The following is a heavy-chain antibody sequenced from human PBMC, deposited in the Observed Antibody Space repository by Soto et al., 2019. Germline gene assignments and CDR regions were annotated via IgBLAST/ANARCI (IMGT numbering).Heavy chain of an antibody. J-gene: IGHJ4*02. D-gene: IGHD3-16*01. V-gene: IGHV3-33*01. CDR2: IWSDGSNQ. CDR1: GFTFSSYG. CDR3: ARDTGLAHIDD. Sequence: QVQLVESGGGVVQPGKSLRLSCAASGFTFSSYGMHWVRQAPGKGLEWVAVIWSDGSNQDYAHSVKGRFTISRDTSMNTLYLQMNSLRAEDTAVYYCARDTGLAHIDDWGQGTLVTVSS.